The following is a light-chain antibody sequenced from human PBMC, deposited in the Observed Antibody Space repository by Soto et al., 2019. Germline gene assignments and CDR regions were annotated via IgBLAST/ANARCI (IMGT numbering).Light chain of an antibody. CDR3: QQRSNWPIT. J-gene: IGKJ5*01. CDR2: GAS. Sequence: EVVLTQSPATLSLSPGERGTLSCRASQTVFSNYIGWYQQKPGQAPRRLIFGASNRATGIPARFSGSGSGTDFALTISSLEPEDFAVYYCQQRSNWPITFGQGTRLEIK. CDR1: QTVFSNY. V-gene: IGKV3-11*01.